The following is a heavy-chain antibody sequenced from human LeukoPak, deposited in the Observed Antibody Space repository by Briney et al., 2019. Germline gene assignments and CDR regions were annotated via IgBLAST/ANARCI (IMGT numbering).Heavy chain of an antibody. Sequence: GASVKVSCKASGYDFTTNYIHWVRQAPGQGLEWMGTINPSVSSTTYGQRFRGRVTMTRDTSTATVYMDLGSLTSEDTAIYYCAKGYCTGASCYVLDSWGQGTLDTVSS. CDR3: AKGYCTGASCYVLDS. J-gene: IGHJ4*02. CDR2: INPSVSST. D-gene: IGHD2-15*01. V-gene: IGHV1-46*01. CDR1: GYDFTTNY.